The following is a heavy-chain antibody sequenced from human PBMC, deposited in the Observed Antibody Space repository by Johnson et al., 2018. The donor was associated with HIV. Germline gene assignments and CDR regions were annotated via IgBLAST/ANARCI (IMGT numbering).Heavy chain of an antibody. CDR2: ISYDGGTE. V-gene: IGHV3-30*18. CDR3: AKTYYGGNDDAFDL. D-gene: IGHD4-23*01. CDR1: GFIFHNYA. Sequence: QVQLVESGGGVVQPGGSLRLSCTASGFIFHNYAMHWVRQAPGEGLEWVAFISYDGGTESYAASVRGRFTVSRDNSKNALFLQMNNLGPEDADIYFCAKTYYGGNDDAFDLWGQGTMVTVSS. J-gene: IGHJ3*01.